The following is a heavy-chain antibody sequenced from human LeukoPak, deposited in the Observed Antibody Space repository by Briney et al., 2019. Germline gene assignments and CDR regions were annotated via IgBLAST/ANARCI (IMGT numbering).Heavy chain of an antibody. J-gene: IGHJ4*02. D-gene: IGHD3-22*01. CDR1: GFTFSSYW. Sequence: GGSLRLSCAASGFTFSSYWMSWVRQALGKGLEWMANIKQDGSEKYYVDSVKGRFTISRDNAKNSLYLQMNSLRAEDTAVYYCARDRGQYSSGYYDYWGQGTLVTVSS. CDR3: ARDRGQYSSGYYDY. V-gene: IGHV3-7*05. CDR2: IKQDGSEK.